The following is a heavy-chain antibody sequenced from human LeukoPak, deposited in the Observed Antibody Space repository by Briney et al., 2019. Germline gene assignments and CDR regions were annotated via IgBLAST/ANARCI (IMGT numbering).Heavy chain of an antibody. Sequence: PGGSLRLSCAASGFTFSSYSMNWVCQAPQKGLEWVSTIHSDGSKYYVDSVKGRFIISRDISQNTVYLEMNSLRAEDAAVYYCAREGWEELGHYFDYWGQGTGVTVSS. D-gene: IGHD1-26*01. CDR2: IHSDGSK. CDR1: GFTFSSYS. CDR3: AREGWEELGHYFDY. J-gene: IGHJ4*02. V-gene: IGHV3-53*01.